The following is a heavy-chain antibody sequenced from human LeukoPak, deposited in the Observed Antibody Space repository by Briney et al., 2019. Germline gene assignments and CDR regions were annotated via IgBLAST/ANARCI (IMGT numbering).Heavy chain of an antibody. CDR3: AREGGFYRPLDY. CDR1: GGSVSSTNW. D-gene: IGHD6-25*01. V-gene: IGHV4-4*02. J-gene: IGHJ4*02. Sequence: SETLSLTCGVSGGSVSSTNWWTWIRQPPGKGLEWIGEVHLDGRTNFNPSLKSRLTMSVDLSENHVSLKLTSVTAADTAVYYCAREGGFYRPLDYSGQGTLVIVSS. CDR2: VHLDGRT.